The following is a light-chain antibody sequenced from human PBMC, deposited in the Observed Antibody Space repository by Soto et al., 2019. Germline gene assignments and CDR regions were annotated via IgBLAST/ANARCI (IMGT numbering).Light chain of an antibody. Sequence: QSALTQPRSVSRSPGQSVTISCTGTSSDVGAYSYVSWYQQHPGKAPKLMIYDVRKRPSGVPDRFSGSKSGHTASLTISGLQAEDEADYYCCSYAGSYTDVFGTGTKVTVL. V-gene: IGLV2-11*01. J-gene: IGLJ1*01. CDR2: DVR. CDR1: SSDVGAYSY. CDR3: CSYAGSYTDV.